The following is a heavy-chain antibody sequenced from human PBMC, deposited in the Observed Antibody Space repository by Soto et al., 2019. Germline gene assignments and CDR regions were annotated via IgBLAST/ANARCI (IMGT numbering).Heavy chain of an antibody. CDR2: IYTSGST. CDR1: GGSISSYY. V-gene: IGHV4-4*07. J-gene: IGHJ4*02. CDR3: ARGSPGYSSGWYFDY. D-gene: IGHD6-19*01. Sequence: SETLSLTCTVSGGSISSYYWSWIRQPAGKGLEWIGRIYTSGSTNYNPSLKSRVTMSVDTSKNQFSLKLSSVTAADTAVYYCARGSPGYSSGWYFDYWGQGTLVTVSS.